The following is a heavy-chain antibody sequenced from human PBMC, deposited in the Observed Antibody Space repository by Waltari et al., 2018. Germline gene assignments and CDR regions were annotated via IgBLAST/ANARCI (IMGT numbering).Heavy chain of an antibody. CDR1: GFTFSSYA. CDR3: AKDLHLSSITMIDAFDI. D-gene: IGHD3-22*01. V-gene: IGHV3-23*01. J-gene: IGHJ3*02. Sequence: EVQLLESGGGLVQPGGSLRLSCAASGFTFSSYAMSWVRQAPGKGLEWVSAISGSGGSTYYADSVKGRFTISRDNSKNTLYLQMNSLRAEDTAVYYCAKDLHLSSITMIDAFDIWGQGTMVTVSS. CDR2: ISGSGGST.